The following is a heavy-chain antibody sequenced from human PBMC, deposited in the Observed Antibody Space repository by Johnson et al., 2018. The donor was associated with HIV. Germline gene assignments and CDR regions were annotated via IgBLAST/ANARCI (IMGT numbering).Heavy chain of an antibody. D-gene: IGHD3-10*01. CDR3: AREGALGAYDAFDI. V-gene: IGHV3-30*04. Sequence: QMHLVESGGGVVQPGRSLRLSCAASGFTFSIYSMHWVRQAPGMRLEWVAVISYDGSNKYYADSVKGRFTISRDNSKNTLYLQMNSLRAEDTAVYYCAREGALGAYDAFDIWDQGTMVTVSS. CDR2: ISYDGSNK. CDR1: GFTFSIYS. J-gene: IGHJ3*02.